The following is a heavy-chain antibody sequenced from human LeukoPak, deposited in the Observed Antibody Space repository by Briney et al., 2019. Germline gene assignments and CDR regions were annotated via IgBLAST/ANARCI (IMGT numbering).Heavy chain of an antibody. J-gene: IGHJ3*02. V-gene: IGHV4-59*11. Sequence: KPSETLSFTCTVSDASFNTHYWTWIRQPPGKGLEWIGYISYGGSTNYNPSLKSRVTISVDTSKNQFFLRLTSLTAADTAVYYCGRDPTTVTKGFDIWGQGTMVTVSS. D-gene: IGHD4-17*01. CDR1: DASFNTHY. CDR3: GRDPTTVTKGFDI. CDR2: ISYGGST.